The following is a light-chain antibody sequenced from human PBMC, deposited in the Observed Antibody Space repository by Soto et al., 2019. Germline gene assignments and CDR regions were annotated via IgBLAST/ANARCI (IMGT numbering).Light chain of an antibody. CDR1: QGISSY. J-gene: IGKJ1*01. CDR2: AAS. CDR3: QQDYSYPRT. V-gene: IGKV1-8*01. Sequence: AIRMTQSPSSLSASTGDRVTITCRASQGISSYLAWYQQKPGKAPKLLIYAASTLQSGVPSRFSGSGSGTDFTLTIICLQSEDFATYYCQQDYSYPRTFGQGTKVEIK.